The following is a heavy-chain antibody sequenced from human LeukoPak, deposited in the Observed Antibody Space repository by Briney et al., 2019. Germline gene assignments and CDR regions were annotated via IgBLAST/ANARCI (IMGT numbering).Heavy chain of an antibody. CDR3: ASQLGATIFGVVDDY. V-gene: IGHV3-53*01. CDR1: GFTVSSNY. D-gene: IGHD3-3*01. Sequence: PGGSLRLSCAASGFTVSSNYMSWVRQAPGKGLEWVSVIYSGGSTYYADSVKGRFTISRDNSKNTLYLQMNSLRAEDTAVYYCASQLGATIFGVVDDYWGQGTLVTVSS. J-gene: IGHJ4*02. CDR2: IYSGGST.